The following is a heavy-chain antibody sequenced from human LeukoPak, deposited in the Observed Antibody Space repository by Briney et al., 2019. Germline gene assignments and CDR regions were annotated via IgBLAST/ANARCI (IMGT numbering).Heavy chain of an antibody. CDR1: GGSISSYY. J-gene: IGHJ3*02. CDR3: ARGTLAVALRYAFDI. D-gene: IGHD6-19*01. Sequence: SETLSLTCTVSGGSISSYYWTWIRQPAGKGLEWIGRIYSSGNTNYNPSLKSRVTISVDTSKNQFSLKLSSVTAADTAVYYCARGTLAVALRYAFDIWGQGTMVTVSS. V-gene: IGHV4-4*07. CDR2: IYSSGNT.